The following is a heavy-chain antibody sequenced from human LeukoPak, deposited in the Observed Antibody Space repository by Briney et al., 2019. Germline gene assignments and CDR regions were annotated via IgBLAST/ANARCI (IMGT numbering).Heavy chain of an antibody. Sequence: GGSLRLSCAASGFTFSTYSMNWLRQAPGKRLEWVSSISSSSSYIYYPDSVKGRFTISRDNAKNSLYLQMNSLRAEDTAVYYCARDAPGYCSGGSCYAPIDYWGQGTLVTVSS. CDR1: GFTFSTYS. CDR3: ARDAPGYCSGGSCYAPIDY. J-gene: IGHJ4*02. D-gene: IGHD2-15*01. V-gene: IGHV3-21*01. CDR2: ISSSSSYI.